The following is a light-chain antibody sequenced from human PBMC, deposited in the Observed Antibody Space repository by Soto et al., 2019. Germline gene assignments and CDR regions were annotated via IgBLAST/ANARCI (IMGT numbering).Light chain of an antibody. Sequence: EIVMTQSPATLSVSPGERATLSCRASQSVSSKLAWYQQKPGQAPRLLIYGASTRATGIPARFGGSGSGTEFTLTISSLQSEDFAVYYCHQYNYWPWTFGQGTQVEIK. CDR2: GAS. CDR1: QSVSSK. J-gene: IGKJ1*01. V-gene: IGKV3-15*01. CDR3: HQYNYWPWT.